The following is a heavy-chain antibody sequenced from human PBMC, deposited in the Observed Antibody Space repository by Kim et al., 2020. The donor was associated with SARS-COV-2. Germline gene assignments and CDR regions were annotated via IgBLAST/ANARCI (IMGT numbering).Heavy chain of an antibody. Sequence: GGSLRLSCAASGYIFSNFAMHWVRQAPGKGLEWVAVVSHDGKNIYYGDSVRGRFTISRDNSKNTLSLQMSSLSSDDTAVYHCAKGSTSVNYAMDVWGQGTTVTVSS. CDR2: VSHDGKNI. V-gene: IGHV3-30*18. J-gene: IGHJ6*02. CDR1: GYIFSNFA. CDR3: AKGSTSVNYAMDV.